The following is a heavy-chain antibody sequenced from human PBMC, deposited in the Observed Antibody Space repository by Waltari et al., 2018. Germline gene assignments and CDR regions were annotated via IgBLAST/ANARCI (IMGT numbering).Heavy chain of an antibody. CDR3: ARVEGAAGLDI. D-gene: IGHD3-16*01. CDR2: INAGNGNT. CDR1: GYTLTSYA. Sequence: QVQLVQSGAEVKKPGASVKVSCQASGYTLTSYARHWVRQAPGQRLEWMGWINAGNGNTKYSQKFQGRVTITRDTSASTAYMELSSLRSEDTAVYYCARVEGAAGLDIWGQGTMVTVSS. V-gene: IGHV1-3*01. J-gene: IGHJ3*02.